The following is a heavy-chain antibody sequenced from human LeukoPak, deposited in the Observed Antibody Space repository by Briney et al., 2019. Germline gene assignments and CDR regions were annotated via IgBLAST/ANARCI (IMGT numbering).Heavy chain of an antibody. CDR3: ARHYSLTGYYTNNWFDP. V-gene: IGHV4-34*01. Sequence: SETLSLTCGVYGGSFSGYYWTWIRQPPGKGLEWIGSIYYSGSTYYNPSLKSRVTISVDTSKNQFSLKLSSVTAADTAVYYCARHYSLTGYYTNNWFDPWGQGTLVTVSS. CDR2: IYYSGST. J-gene: IGHJ5*02. CDR1: GGSFSGYY. D-gene: IGHD3-9*01.